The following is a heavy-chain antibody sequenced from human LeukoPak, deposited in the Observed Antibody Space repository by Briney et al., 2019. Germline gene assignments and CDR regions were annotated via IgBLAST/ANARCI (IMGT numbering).Heavy chain of an antibody. CDR1: GFTFSSYS. J-gene: IGHJ6*03. CDR3: ARYLALDYYYYMDV. Sequence: GGSLRLSCAASGFTFSSYSMNWVRQAPGKGLEWVSYISSSSSTIYYADSVKGRFTISRDNAKNSLYLQMNSLRAEDTAVYYCARYLALDYYYYMDVWGKGTTVTVSS. D-gene: IGHD3-16*01. V-gene: IGHV3-48*01. CDR2: ISSSSSTI.